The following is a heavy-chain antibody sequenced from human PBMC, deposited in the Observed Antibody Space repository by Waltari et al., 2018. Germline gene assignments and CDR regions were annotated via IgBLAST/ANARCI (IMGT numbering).Heavy chain of an antibody. CDR2: IDTSGST. D-gene: IGHD2-2*01. CDR1: GGSISSGSYS. J-gene: IGHJ4*02. CDR3: ARGGSTVGVRWAFDY. V-gene: IGHV4-61*09. Sequence: QVQLQASGPGLVKPSQTLSLTCTVSGGSISSGSYSWRWIRQPAGKGLEWIGYIDTSGSTNYNPSLRSRVPSSVDTSKNQSSLKLSSVTAADTAVYYCARGGSTVGVRWAFDYWGQGTLVTVSS.